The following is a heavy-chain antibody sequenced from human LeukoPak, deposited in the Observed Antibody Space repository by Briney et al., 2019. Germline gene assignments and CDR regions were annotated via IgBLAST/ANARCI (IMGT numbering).Heavy chain of an antibody. Sequence: WGSLRLSCSASGRSFSNYAMHWVRQAPGKGLEYVSAISSNGGSTYYADSVKGRFTISRDNSKNTLYLQMSSLRAEDTAIYYCAKARLAVAVYFDSWGQGTLVTVSS. CDR2: ISSNGGST. D-gene: IGHD6-19*01. CDR3: AKARLAVAVYFDS. V-gene: IGHV3-64D*09. J-gene: IGHJ4*02. CDR1: GRSFSNYA.